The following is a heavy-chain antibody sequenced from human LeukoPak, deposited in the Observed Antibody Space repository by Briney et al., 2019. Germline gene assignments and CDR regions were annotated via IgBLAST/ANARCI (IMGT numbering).Heavy chain of an antibody. CDR3: ARAIWFGELFDWFDP. CDR2: ISYDGSNK. V-gene: IGHV3-30*04. CDR1: GFTFSSYA. D-gene: IGHD3-10*01. Sequence: PGRSLRLSCAASGFTFSSYAMHWVRQAPGKGLEGVAVISYDGSNKYYADSVKGRFTISRDNSKNTLYLQMNSLRAEDTAVYYCARAIWFGELFDWFDPWGQGTLVTVSS. J-gene: IGHJ5*02.